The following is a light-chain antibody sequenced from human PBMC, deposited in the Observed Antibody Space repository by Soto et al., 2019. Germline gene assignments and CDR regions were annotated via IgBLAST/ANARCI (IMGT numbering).Light chain of an antibody. CDR1: SGSIASNY. CDR3: QSYDATNQV. Sequence: NFMLTQPHSVSESPGKTVIISCTRSSGSIASNYVQWYQQRPGSSPTTVIYEDNHRPSGVPDRFSGSIDSSSNSASRTISGLETEDEADYYCQSYDATNQVFGGGTKLTVL. CDR2: EDN. V-gene: IGLV6-57*01. J-gene: IGLJ3*02.